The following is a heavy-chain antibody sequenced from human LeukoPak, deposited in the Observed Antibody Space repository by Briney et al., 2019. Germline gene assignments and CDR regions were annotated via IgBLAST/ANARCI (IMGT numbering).Heavy chain of an antibody. CDR3: ARDRWFGELFAAPAGT. J-gene: IGHJ5*02. CDR2: INPNSGGT. D-gene: IGHD3-10*01. V-gene: IGHV1-2*02. CDR1: GYTFTGYY. Sequence: ASVKVSCKASGYTFTGYYMHWVRQAPGQGLEWMGWINPNSGGTNYAQKFQDRVTMTRDTSISTAYMELSRLRSDDTAVYYCARDRWFGELFAAPAGTWGQGALVTVSS.